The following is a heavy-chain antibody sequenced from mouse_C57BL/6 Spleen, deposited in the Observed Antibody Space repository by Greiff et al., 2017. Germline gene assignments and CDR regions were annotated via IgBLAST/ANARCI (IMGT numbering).Heavy chain of an antibody. CDR2: IYPGSGNT. V-gene: IGHV1-66*01. CDR1: GYSFTSYY. J-gene: IGHJ2*01. Sequence: QVHVKQSGPELVKPGASVKISCKASGYSFTSYYIHWVKQRPGQGLEWIGWIYPGSGNTKYNEKFKGKATLTADTSSSTAYMQLSSLTSEDSAVYYCARGDWVYWGQGTTLTVSS. CDR3: ARGDWVY. D-gene: IGHD4-1*01.